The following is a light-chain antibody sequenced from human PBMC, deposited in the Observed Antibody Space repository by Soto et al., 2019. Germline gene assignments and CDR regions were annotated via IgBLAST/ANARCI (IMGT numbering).Light chain of an antibody. CDR1: QSVSSSY. V-gene: IGKV3D-7*01. CDR3: QQYHSTPVT. CDR2: WAS. J-gene: IGKJ5*01. Sequence: EIVMTQSPATLSLSPGERATLSCRASQSVSSSYLSWYQQKPGQAPKLLIYWASTRESGVPDRFSGSGSGTDFTLTISSLQAEDVAVYYCQQYHSTPVTFGQGTRLEIK.